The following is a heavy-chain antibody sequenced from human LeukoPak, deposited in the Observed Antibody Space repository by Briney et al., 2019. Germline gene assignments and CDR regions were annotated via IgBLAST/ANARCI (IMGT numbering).Heavy chain of an antibody. CDR2: IIPIFGTA. Sequence: ASVTVSCKASGGTFSSYAISWVRQAPGQGLEWMGGIIPIFGTANYAQKFQGRVTITTDESTSTAYMELSSLRSEDTAVYYCASNMYCGGDCLIFQHWGQGTLVTVSS. CDR1: GGTFSSYA. CDR3: ASNMYCGGDCLIFQH. V-gene: IGHV1-69*05. D-gene: IGHD2-21*01. J-gene: IGHJ1*01.